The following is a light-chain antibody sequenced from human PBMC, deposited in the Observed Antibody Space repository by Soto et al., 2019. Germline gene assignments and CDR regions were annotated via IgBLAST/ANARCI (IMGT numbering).Light chain of an antibody. CDR1: SSDFGGYNY. CDR2: NVN. V-gene: IGLV2-11*01. Sequence: QSALTQPRSVSGSPGQSVTISCTGTSSDFGGYNYVSWYQQHPGKAPKLMIYNVNRRPSGVPDRFSGSKSGNTASLTISGLQAEDESDYYCCSYAVTDVVFGGGTKVTVL. CDR3: CSYAVTDVV. J-gene: IGLJ2*01.